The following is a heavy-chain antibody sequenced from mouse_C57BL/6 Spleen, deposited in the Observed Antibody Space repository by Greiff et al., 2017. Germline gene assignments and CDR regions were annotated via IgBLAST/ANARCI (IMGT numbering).Heavy chain of an antibody. CDR1: GYSITSGYY. CDR2: ISYDGSN. J-gene: IGHJ2*01. V-gene: IGHV3-6*01. CDR3: ATTDYGNYFYYFDY. Sequence: EVQVVESGPGLVKPSQSLSLTCSVTGYSITSGYYWNWIRQFPGNKLEWMGYISYDGSNNYNPSLKNRISITRDTSKNQFFLKLNSVTTEVTATYYCATTDYGNYFYYFDYWGQGTTLTVSS. D-gene: IGHD2-1*01.